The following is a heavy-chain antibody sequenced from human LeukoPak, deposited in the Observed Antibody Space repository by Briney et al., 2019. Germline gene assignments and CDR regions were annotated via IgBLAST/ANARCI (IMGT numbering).Heavy chain of an antibody. D-gene: IGHD4-23*01. CDR2: IRHDGSDK. Sequence: GGSLRLSCAASGFAFSGYGMHWVRQAPGKGLEWVAFIRHDGSDKYHADSVKGRFTISRDDSKNTLYLQMDSLRAEDMAVYYCAKLDYGGNGDYWGQGTLVTVSS. V-gene: IGHV3-30*02. J-gene: IGHJ4*02. CDR3: AKLDYGGNGDY. CDR1: GFAFSGYG.